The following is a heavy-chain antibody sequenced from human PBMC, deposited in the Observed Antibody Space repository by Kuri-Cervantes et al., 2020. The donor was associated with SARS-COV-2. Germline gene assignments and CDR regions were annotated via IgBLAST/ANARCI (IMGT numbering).Heavy chain of an antibody. D-gene: IGHD2-21*01. CDR3: AREIEGFDI. CDR2: VSTSSAYI. CDR1: GFTFSSYS. Sequence: GESLKISCAASGFTFSSYSMNWVRQAPGKGLEWVSYVSTSSAYIYHGDSVKGRFIISRDNAKNSPYLQMTSLRAEDTAVYYCAREIEGFDIWGQGTMVTVSS. V-gene: IGHV3-21*01. J-gene: IGHJ3*02.